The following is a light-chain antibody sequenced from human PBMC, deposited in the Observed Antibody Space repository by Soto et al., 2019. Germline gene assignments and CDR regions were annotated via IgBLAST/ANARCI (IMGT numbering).Light chain of an antibody. CDR3: GSYTTSSNYV. Sequence: QSLIAKSASVSGSPGQSITISCTGTSSDIDAYNYVSWYQQHPGKAPKLMIYDVSNRPSGISNRFSGSKSGNTASLTISGLQAEDEADYYCGSYTTSSNYVFGTGTKVTVL. J-gene: IGLJ1*01. CDR1: SSDIDAYNY. CDR2: DVS. V-gene: IGLV2-14*01.